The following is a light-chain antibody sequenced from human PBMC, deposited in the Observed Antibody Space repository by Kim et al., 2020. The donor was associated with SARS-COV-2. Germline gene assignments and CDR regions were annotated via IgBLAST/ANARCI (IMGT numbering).Light chain of an antibody. V-gene: IGKV3-20*01. CDR3: QQYGTSPCT. CDR2: DAS. Sequence: IALTQSPGTLSLSPGETATLSCRASQSVAGKYVAWYQQKPGQAPRLLIFDASTRATGISDRFSGTGSGTDFSLTISRLEPEDFAVYSCQQYGTSPCTFGSGTKLEI. CDR1: QSVAGKY. J-gene: IGKJ2*02.